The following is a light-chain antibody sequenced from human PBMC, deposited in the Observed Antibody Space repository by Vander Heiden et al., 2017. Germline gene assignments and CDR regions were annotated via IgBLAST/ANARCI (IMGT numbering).Light chain of an antibody. Sequence: DIVMTQSRLSLPVTPGEPASISCRSSQSLLHSNGYNYLDWYLQKPGQSPQLLIYLGSSRASGVPDRFSGSGSGTDFTLKISRVEAEDVGVYYCMQGLQTWTFGQGTKVEL. J-gene: IGKJ1*01. CDR1: QSLLHSNGYNY. V-gene: IGKV2-28*01. CDR2: LGS. CDR3: MQGLQTWT.